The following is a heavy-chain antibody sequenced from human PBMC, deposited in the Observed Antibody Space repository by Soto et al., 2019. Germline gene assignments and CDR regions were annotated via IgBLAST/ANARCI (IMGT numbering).Heavy chain of an antibody. V-gene: IGHV3-66*01. J-gene: IGHJ3*02. CDR2: IYSDGST. CDR1: GFTVSSNY. Sequence: GGSLRLSCAASGFTVSSNYMSWVRQAPGKGLEWVSAIYSDGSTFCSDSVKGRFTISRDNSKNTLYLQMNSLRAEDTAVYYCARNYYDSSGYYYGGAFDIWGQGTMVTVSS. D-gene: IGHD3-22*01. CDR3: ARNYYDSSGYYYGGAFDI.